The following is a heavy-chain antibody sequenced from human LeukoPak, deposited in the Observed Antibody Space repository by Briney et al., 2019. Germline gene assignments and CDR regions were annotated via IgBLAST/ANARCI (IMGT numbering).Heavy chain of an antibody. CDR2: ISYDGSNK. CDR3: ARYIVVVTAPLYYYYGMDV. V-gene: IGHV3-30-3*01. D-gene: IGHD2-21*02. Sequence: GRSLRLSCAASGFTFSSYAMHWVRQAPGKGLEWVAVISYDGSNKYYADSVKGRFTISRDNSKNTLYLQMNSLRAEDTAVYYCARYIVVVTAPLYYYYGMDVWGQGTTVTVSS. J-gene: IGHJ6*02. CDR1: GFTFSSYA.